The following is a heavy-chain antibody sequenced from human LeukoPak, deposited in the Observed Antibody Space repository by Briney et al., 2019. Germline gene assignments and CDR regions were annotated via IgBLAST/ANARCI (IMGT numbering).Heavy chain of an antibody. V-gene: IGHV3-9*01. CDR1: GFTFHHYA. J-gene: IGHJ4*02. D-gene: IGHD2-21*01. CDR2: ISWNGASI. CDR3: ARDLWSPNPGC. Sequence: GGSLRLSCAASGFTFHHYAIHWVRQVPGKGLEWVSGISWNGASIGYADSVKGRFTISRDNAKNSVYLQMNSLRAEDTAFYYCARDLWSPNPGCWGQGTLVTVSS.